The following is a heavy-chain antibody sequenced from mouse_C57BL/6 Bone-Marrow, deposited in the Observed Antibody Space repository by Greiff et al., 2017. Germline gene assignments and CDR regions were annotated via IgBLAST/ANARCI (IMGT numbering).Heavy chain of an antibody. D-gene: IGHD4-1*01. CDR3: ASHNWDEEDCFDY. CDR2: INPYNGGT. V-gene: IGHV1-19*01. Sequence: EVQLQESGPVLVKPGASVKMSCKASRYTFTDYSMHWVKQSHGKGLEWIGFINPYNGGTSYNQKFKGKATLTVDKSSSTAYMELNSLTSEDSAVYYCASHNWDEEDCFDYWGQGTTLTVSS. CDR1: RYTFTDYS. J-gene: IGHJ2*01.